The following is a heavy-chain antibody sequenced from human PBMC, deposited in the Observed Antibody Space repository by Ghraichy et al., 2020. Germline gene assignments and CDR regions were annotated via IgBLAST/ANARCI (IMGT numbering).Heavy chain of an antibody. Sequence: SVKVSCKTSGDILRSYFISWVRQAPGQGFEWMGGIIPVSGGAKYAQKFRDRVTIIADESSNTVYMDLRSLRSEDTAVYYCARGKICTNGVCYFFDDWGQGTPVTVSS. V-gene: IGHV1-69*13. D-gene: IGHD2-8*01. CDR2: IIPVSGGA. CDR3: ARGKICTNGVCYFFDD. CDR1: GDILRSYF. J-gene: IGHJ4*02.